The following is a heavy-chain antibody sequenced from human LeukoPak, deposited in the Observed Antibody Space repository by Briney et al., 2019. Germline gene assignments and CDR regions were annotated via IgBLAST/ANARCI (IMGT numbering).Heavy chain of an antibody. CDR2: IYHTGST. V-gene: IGHV4-59*02. J-gene: IGHJ4*02. CDR3: ASRKLGNDY. CDR1: GGSVSDYY. Sequence: SETLSLTCTISGGSVSDYYWSWIRQSPGKGLEWIGYIYHTGSTSYSPSLKSRVTISADTSQNQFSLKLSSVTAADTDVYYCASRKLGNDYWGQGTLVTVSS. D-gene: IGHD7-27*01.